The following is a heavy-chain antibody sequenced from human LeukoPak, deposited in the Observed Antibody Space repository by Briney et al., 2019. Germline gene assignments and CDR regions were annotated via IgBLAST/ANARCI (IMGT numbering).Heavy chain of an antibody. CDR1: GFIFSTYS. D-gene: IGHD6-13*01. V-gene: IGHV3-48*02. J-gene: IGHJ4*02. Sequence: QPGGSLRLSCAASGFIFSTYSMNWVRQAPGKGLEWVSYISRSSTTIYYTDSVKGRFTISRDNAKNSLYLQVNSLRDEDTAVYYCARGGKAAADIEYYFDYWGQGTLVTVSS. CDR2: ISRSSTTI. CDR3: ARGGKAAADIEYYFDY.